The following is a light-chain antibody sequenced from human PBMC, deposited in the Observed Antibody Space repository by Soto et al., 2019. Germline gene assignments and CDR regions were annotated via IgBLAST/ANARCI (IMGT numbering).Light chain of an antibody. CDR3: QQYDNPYT. CDR1: QAISNY. V-gene: IGKV1-33*01. J-gene: IGKJ2*01. Sequence: DIQMTQSPSSLSASVGDRVTITCQASQAISNYLNGYQQKPGKAPKLLIYDASNLETGVPSRFSGSGSGTDFTFTISSLQPEDIATYYCQQYDNPYTFGQGTKLEIK. CDR2: DAS.